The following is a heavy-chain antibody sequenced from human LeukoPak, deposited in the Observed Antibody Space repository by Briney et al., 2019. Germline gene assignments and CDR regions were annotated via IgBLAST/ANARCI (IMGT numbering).Heavy chain of an antibody. D-gene: IGHD6-19*01. CDR2: ISADATTI. J-gene: IGHJ4*02. V-gene: IGHV3-11*01. CDR3: ARIHGYSTGWYYFDY. CDR1: GFTFSDYY. Sequence: GGSLRLSCAASGFTFSDYYMSWIRQAPGKGLEWVSYISADATTIYQADSVKGRFTISRDNAKNSLYLQMNSLPAEDTAVYYCARIHGYSTGWYYFDYWGQGTLVTVSS.